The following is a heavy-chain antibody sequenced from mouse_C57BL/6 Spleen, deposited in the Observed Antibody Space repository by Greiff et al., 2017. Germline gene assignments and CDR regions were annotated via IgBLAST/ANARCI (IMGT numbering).Heavy chain of an antibody. CDR1: GYTFTSYW. V-gene: IGHV1-69*01. CDR2: IDPSDSYT. Sequence: QVQLQQSGAELVMPGASVKLSCKASGYTFTSYWMHWVKQRPGQGLEWIGEIDPSDSYTNYNQKFKGKSTLTVDKSSSTAYMQLSSLTSEDSAVYYCARGGLRRGYFDVWGTGTTVTVSS. CDR3: ARGGLRRGYFDV. D-gene: IGHD2-4*01. J-gene: IGHJ1*03.